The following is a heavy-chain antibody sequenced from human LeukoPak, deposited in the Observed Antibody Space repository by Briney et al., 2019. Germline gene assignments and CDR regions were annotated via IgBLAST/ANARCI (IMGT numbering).Heavy chain of an antibody. CDR3: ARSDYHNSGSHTVFDAFDI. J-gene: IGHJ3*02. CDR2: IYYSGST. V-gene: IGHV4-59*01. D-gene: IGHD3-10*01. CDR1: GGSISSYY. Sequence: SETLSLTCTVSGGSISSYYWSWIRQPPGKGLEWIGYIYYSGSTNYNPSLKSQVTISVDKSKNQFSLKLSFVTAADTAMYYCARSDYHNSGSHTVFDAFDIWGQGTRVTVSS.